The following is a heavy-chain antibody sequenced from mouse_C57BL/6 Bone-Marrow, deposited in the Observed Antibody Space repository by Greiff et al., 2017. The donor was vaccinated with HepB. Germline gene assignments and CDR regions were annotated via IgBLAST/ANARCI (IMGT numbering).Heavy chain of an antibody. D-gene: IGHD4-1*01. Sequence: VMLVESGAELVKPGASVKMSCKASGYTFTTYPIEWMKQNHGKSLEWIGNFHPYNDDTKYNEKFKGKATLTVEKSSSTVYLELSRLTSDDSAVYYCARKGLTGTFAMDYWGQGTSVTVSS. CDR3: ARKGLTGTFAMDY. V-gene: IGHV1-47*01. CDR2: FHPYNDDT. J-gene: IGHJ4*01. CDR1: GYTFTTYP.